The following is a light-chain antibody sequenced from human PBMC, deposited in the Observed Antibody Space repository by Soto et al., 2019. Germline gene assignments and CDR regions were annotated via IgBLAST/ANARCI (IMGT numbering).Light chain of an antibody. CDR1: QTVSRMY. Sequence: EIVLTQSPGTLSLSPGERATLSRRASQTVSRMYLSWFQQKPGQAPRLLIYGTSTRATGIPVRFSGSGSGTDFTLTISSLQPEDFAVYFCHQDFNLPWTFGQGTKVDIK. CDR2: GTS. J-gene: IGKJ1*01. CDR3: HQDFNLPWT. V-gene: IGKV3D-7*01.